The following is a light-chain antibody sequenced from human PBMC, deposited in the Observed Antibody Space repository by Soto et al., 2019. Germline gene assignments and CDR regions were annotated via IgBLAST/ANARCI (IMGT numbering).Light chain of an antibody. J-gene: IGKJ1*01. CDR2: KAS. CDR3: QQYESFPRT. Sequence: DIQMTQSPSTLSASVGDRVTITCRASQSINNWLAWYQQKPGKAPKLFIFKASTLEIGVPSRFGGSGSGTEFTLNISSLQPDDFATYFCQQYESFPRTFGQGTKVEIK. V-gene: IGKV1-5*03. CDR1: QSINNW.